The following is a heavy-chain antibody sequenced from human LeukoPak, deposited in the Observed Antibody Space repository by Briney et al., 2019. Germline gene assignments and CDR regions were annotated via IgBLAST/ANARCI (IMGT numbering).Heavy chain of an antibody. V-gene: IGHV1-46*01. Sequence: ASVKVSCKASGYTFTSYYTHWVRQAPGQGLEWMGIINPSGGSTSYAQKFQGRVTMTRDTPTSTVYMELSSLRSEDTAVYYCARPHSDGSASYYFDYWGQGTLVTVSS. CDR3: ARPHSDGSASYYFDY. D-gene: IGHD3-22*01. CDR2: INPSGGST. CDR1: GYTFTSYY. J-gene: IGHJ4*02.